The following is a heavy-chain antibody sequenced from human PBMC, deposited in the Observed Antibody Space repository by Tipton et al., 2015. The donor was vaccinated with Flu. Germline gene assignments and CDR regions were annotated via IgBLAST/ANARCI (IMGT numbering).Heavy chain of an antibody. V-gene: IGHV1-46*01. J-gene: IGHJ4*02. Sequence: QLVQSGAEVKNPGASVKVSCKTSGYTFTSHYMHWVRQAPGQGLEWMGIFNPRDGRTSYAQKFQGRLTMTRDTSTSTVYMEMSSLRSEDTAVYYCAKDGWDTSGWYPFDYWGQGTLVTVSS. CDR3: AKDGWDTSGWYPFDY. CDR1: GYTFTSHY. D-gene: IGHD6-19*01. CDR2: FNPRDGRT.